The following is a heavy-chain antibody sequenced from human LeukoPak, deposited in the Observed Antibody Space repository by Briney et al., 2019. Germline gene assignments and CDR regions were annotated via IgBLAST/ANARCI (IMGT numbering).Heavy chain of an antibody. Sequence: SETLSLTCTVSGGSISSYYWSWIRQPPGKGLEWIGYIYYSGTTNYNPSLKSRVTISVDTSKNQFSLKLSSVTAADTAVYYCARHEQLARPFDYWGQGTLVTVSS. CDR1: GGSISSYY. D-gene: IGHD6-6*01. CDR2: IYYSGTT. J-gene: IGHJ4*02. CDR3: ARHEQLARPFDY. V-gene: IGHV4-59*08.